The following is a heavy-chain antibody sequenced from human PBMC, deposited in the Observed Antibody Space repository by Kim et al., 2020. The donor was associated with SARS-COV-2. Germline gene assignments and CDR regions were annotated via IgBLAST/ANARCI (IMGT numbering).Heavy chain of an antibody. J-gene: IGHJ6*02. CDR3: ARERGVQQLVFHLGDYYYYYGMDV. CDR1: GDSVSSNSAA. D-gene: IGHD6-13*01. Sequence: SQTLSLTCAISGDSVSSNSAAWNWIRQSPSRGLEWLGRTYYRSKWYNDYAVSVKSRITINPDTSKNQFSLQLNSVTPEDTAVYYCARERGVQQLVFHLGDYYYYYGMDVWGQGTTVTVSS. CDR2: TYYRSKWYN. V-gene: IGHV6-1*01.